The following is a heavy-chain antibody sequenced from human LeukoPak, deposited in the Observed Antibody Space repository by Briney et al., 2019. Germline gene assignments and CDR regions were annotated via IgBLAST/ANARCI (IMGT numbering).Heavy chain of an antibody. D-gene: IGHD6-19*01. CDR2: INTNTGNP. J-gene: IGHJ4*02. Sequence: GASVKVSCKASGYTFTSYAMNWVRQAPGQGLEWMGWINTNTGNPTYAQGFTGRFVFSLDTSASTAYLQICSLKAEDTAVYYCARGVAGTRSGPSYYFDYWGQGTLVTVSS. CDR3: ARGVAGTRSGPSYYFDY. CDR1: GYTFTSYA. V-gene: IGHV7-4-1*01.